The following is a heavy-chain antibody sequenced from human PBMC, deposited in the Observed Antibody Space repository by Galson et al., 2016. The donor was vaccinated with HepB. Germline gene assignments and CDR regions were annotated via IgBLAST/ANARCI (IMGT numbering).Heavy chain of an antibody. V-gene: IGHV1-46*01. CDR3: ARSGEPS. Sequence: PGQGLEWVGLFNPSGGGTNYAQKFQGRVTMTRDTSASTVYMDMSSLRSDDTAFYYCARSGEPSWGQGTLVTVSS. CDR2: FNPSGGGT. D-gene: IGHD4-17*01. J-gene: IGHJ5*02.